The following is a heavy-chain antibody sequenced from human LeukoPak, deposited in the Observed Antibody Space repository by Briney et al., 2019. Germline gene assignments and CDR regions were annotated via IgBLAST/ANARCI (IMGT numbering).Heavy chain of an antibody. CDR2: ISGSGGST. CDR3: ARDKAVGPTLLDY. CDR1: GFTFSSYA. J-gene: IGHJ4*02. D-gene: IGHD1-26*01. Sequence: PGGSLRLSCAASGFTFSSYAMSWVRQAPGRGLEWVSAISGSGGSTYYADSVKGRFTISRDNSKNTLYLQMNSLRAEDTAVYYCARDKAVGPTLLDYWGQGTLVTVSS. V-gene: IGHV3-23*01.